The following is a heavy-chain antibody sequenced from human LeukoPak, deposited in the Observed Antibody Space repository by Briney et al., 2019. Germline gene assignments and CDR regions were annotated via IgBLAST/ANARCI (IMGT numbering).Heavy chain of an antibody. D-gene: IGHD6-19*01. J-gene: IGHJ4*02. CDR3: ARVGSSGWYAYFDY. V-gene: IGHV3-33*01. CDR1: GFTFSSYG. Sequence: GGSLRLSCAASGFTFSSYGMHWVRQAPGKGLEWVAVIWYDGSNKYYADSVKGRFTNSRDNSKNTLYLQMNSLRAEDTAVYYCARVGSSGWYAYFDYWGQGTLVTVSS. CDR2: IWYDGSNK.